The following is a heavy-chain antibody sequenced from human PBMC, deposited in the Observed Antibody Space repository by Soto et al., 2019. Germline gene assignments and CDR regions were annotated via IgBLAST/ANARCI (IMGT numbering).Heavy chain of an antibody. J-gene: IGHJ4*02. CDR1: GGTFSSYA. Sequence: QVQLVQSGAEVKKPGSSVKVSCKASGGTFSSYAISWVRQAPGQGLEWMGGIIPIFGTANYAQKFQGRVTITADESTSTAYMELSSLRSEDTAVYYCARHEGYYDSSGEWLSGYFDYWGQGTLVTVSS. CDR2: IIPIFGTA. CDR3: ARHEGYYDSSGEWLSGYFDY. D-gene: IGHD3-22*01. V-gene: IGHV1-69*01.